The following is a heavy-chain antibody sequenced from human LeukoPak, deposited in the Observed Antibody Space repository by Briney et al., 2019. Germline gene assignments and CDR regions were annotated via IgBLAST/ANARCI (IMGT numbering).Heavy chain of an antibody. CDR1: GFTFSSYS. CDR3: ARDRGYGSGSYLDY. J-gene: IGHJ4*02. V-gene: IGHV3-21*01. Sequence: GRSLRLSCAASGFTFSSYSMNWVRQAPGKGLEWVSSISSSSSYIYYADSVKGRFTISRDSAKNSLYLQMNSLRAEDTAVYYCARDRGYGSGSYLDYWGQGTLVTVSS. CDR2: ISSSSSYI. D-gene: IGHD3-10*01.